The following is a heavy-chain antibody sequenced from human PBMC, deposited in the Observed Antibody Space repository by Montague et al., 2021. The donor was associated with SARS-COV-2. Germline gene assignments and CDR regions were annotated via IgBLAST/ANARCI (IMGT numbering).Heavy chain of an antibody. CDR3: ARIPVGSKYYFDF. CDR1: GDSVSSNIAT. J-gene: IGHJ4*02. D-gene: IGHD2-2*01. CDR2: TYYRSKWYN. Sequence: CASSGDSVSSNIATWNWIRQSPSRGLEWLGRTYYRSKWYNDYAESVKSRITIDPDTSKHQFSLHLNSVTPEDTAVYYCARIPVGSKYYFDFWGQGILITVSS. V-gene: IGHV6-1*01.